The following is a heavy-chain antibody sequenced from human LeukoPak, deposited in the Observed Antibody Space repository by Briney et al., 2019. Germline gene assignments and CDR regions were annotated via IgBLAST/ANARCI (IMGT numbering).Heavy chain of an antibody. D-gene: IGHD5-24*01. Sequence: ASVKVSCKASGGTFSSYAISWVRQAPGQGLEWMGGIIPIFGTANYAQKFQGRVTITADESTSTAYMELSSLRAEDTAMYYGAREGGGCRDGYNCPGAAFDYWGQGTLVTVSS. J-gene: IGHJ4*02. CDR2: IIPIFGTA. CDR1: GGTFSSYA. CDR3: AREGGGCRDGYNCPGAAFDY. V-gene: IGHV1-69*01.